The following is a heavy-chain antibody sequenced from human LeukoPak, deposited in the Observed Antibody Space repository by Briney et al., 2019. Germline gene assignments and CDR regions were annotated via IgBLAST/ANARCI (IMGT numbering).Heavy chain of an antibody. J-gene: IGHJ6*02. CDR2: FDPEDGET. D-gene: IGHD2-2*01. CDR3: ATSPPNIVVVPAAIGSYYYYGMDV. Sequence: ASVKVSCKVSGYTLTELSMHWVRQAPGKGLERMGGFDPEDGETIYAQKFQGRVTMTEDTSTDTAYMELSSLRSEDTAVYYCATSPPNIVVVPAAIGSYYYYGMDVWGQGTTVTVSS. V-gene: IGHV1-24*01. CDR1: GYTLTELS.